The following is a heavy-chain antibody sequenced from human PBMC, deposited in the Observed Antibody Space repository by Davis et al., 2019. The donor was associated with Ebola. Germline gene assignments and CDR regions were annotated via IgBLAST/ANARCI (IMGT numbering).Heavy chain of an antibody. V-gene: IGHV3-30*02. J-gene: IGHJ4*02. CDR1: GFTFSSYA. CDR2: IRFDEGSK. Sequence: GGSLRLSCAASGFTFSSYAMHWVRQAPGKGLEWVAFIRFDEGSKNYADSVKGRFTISRDNSKNTVFLQMSSLRPEDTALYYCATDRRGPQSYLGQGTLVTVSS. CDR3: ATDRRGPQSY.